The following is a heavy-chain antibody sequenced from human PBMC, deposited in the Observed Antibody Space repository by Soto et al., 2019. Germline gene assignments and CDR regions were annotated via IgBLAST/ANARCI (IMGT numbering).Heavy chain of an antibody. J-gene: IGHJ3*02. CDR3: AGSTVTTRAFDI. Sequence: SETLSLTCTVSGGSVSSGSYYWSWIRQPPGKGLEWIGYIYYSGSTNYNPSLKSRVTISVDTSKNQFSLKLSSVTAADTAVYYCAGSTVTTRAFDIWGQGTMVTVSS. CDR1: GGSVSSGSYY. D-gene: IGHD4-17*01. V-gene: IGHV4-61*01. CDR2: IYYSGST.